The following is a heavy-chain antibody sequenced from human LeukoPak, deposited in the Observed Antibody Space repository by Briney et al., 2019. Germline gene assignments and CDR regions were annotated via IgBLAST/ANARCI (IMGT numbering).Heavy chain of an antibody. CDR1: GFTFSSYW. Sequence: GSLRLSCAASGFTFSSYWMHWVRQAPGKGLVWVSRINSDGSSTSYADSVKGRFTISRDNAKNTLYLQMNSLRAEDTAVYYCARVGYSGSYSTHFDYWGQGTPVTVSS. CDR3: ARVGYSGSYSTHFDY. J-gene: IGHJ4*02. D-gene: IGHD1-26*01. V-gene: IGHV3-74*01. CDR2: INSDGSST.